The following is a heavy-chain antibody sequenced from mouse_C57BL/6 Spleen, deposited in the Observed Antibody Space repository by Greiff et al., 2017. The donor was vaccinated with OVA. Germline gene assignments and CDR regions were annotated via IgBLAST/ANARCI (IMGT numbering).Heavy chain of an antibody. J-gene: IGHJ3*01. D-gene: IGHD1-1*02. V-gene: IGHV1-80*01. CDR2: IYPGDGDT. CDR1: GYAFSSYW. Sequence: VQLQESGAELVKPGASVKISCKASGYAFSSYWLKWVRQRPGKGLEGIGQIYPGDGDTTYNGKFKGKATLTADKSSSTAYMQLSSLTSEDSAVYFCARGGGLWFAYWGQGTLVTVSA. CDR3: ARGGGLWFAY.